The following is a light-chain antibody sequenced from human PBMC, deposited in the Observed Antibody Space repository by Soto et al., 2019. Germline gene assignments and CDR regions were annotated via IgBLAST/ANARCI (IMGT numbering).Light chain of an antibody. V-gene: IGKV3-20*01. CDR3: QRYDSLRT. CDR1: QSVRSNF. CDR2: GAS. J-gene: IGKJ1*01. Sequence: EIVLTQSPGTLSLSPGERATLSCRASQSVRSNFLAWYQQKPGQAPRLLIYGASNRATGIPDRFSGSGSGTDFTLTITRLEAEDFAMYYCQRYDSLRTFSQGTKVDIK.